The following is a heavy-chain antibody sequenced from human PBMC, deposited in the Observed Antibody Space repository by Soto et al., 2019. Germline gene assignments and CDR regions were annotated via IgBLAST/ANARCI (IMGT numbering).Heavy chain of an antibody. J-gene: IGHJ6*02. D-gene: IGHD4-17*01. Sequence: QVQLQQWGAGLLKPSETLSLTCAVYGGSFSGYYWNWIRQPPGKGLEWIGEINHSGSTNYNPSLKSRVTVSVDTSKNQFCLKLSSVTAADTAVYYCARLKTNYGMDVWGQGTTVTVSS. V-gene: IGHV4-34*01. CDR2: INHSGST. CDR1: GGSFSGYY. CDR3: ARLKTNYGMDV.